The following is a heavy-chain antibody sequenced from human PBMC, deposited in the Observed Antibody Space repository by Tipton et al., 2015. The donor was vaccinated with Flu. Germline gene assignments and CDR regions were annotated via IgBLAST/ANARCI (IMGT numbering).Heavy chain of an antibody. V-gene: IGHV4-59*01. J-gene: IGHJ3*02. CDR1: GGSISSYY. CDR3: AREWVTTGAFDS. CDR2: IYYSGGT. D-gene: IGHD2-21*02. Sequence: TLSLTCTVSGGSISSYYWSWIRQPPGKGLEWIGYIYYSGGTNYNPSLKSRVTISVDTSKNQFSLKLSSVTAADTAVYYCAREWVTTGAFDSWGQGTMVTVSS.